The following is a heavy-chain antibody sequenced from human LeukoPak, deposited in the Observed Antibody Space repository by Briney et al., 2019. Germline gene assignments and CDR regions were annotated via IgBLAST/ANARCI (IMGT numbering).Heavy chain of an antibody. CDR2: MNPNSGNT. D-gene: IGHD5-18*01. Sequence: GASVKVSCKASGYAFTSYDINWVRQATGQGLEWMGWMNPNSGNTGYAQKFQGRVTMTRNTSISTAYMELSSLRSEDTAVYYCARGVGGYSYGLGAYWFDPWGQGTLVTVSS. J-gene: IGHJ5*02. CDR3: ARGVGGYSYGLGAYWFDP. CDR1: GYAFTSYD. V-gene: IGHV1-8*01.